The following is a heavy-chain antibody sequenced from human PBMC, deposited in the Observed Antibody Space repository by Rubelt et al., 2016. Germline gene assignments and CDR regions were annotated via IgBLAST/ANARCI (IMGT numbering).Heavy chain of an antibody. V-gene: IGHV6-1*01. CDR3: ARPTEDDYGDFDY. D-gene: IGHD4-17*01. Sequence: RGLEWLGRTYYRSKWYNDYAVSVKSRITINPDTSKNQFSLQLNSVTPEDTAVYYCARPTEDDYGDFDYWGQGTLVTVSS. CDR2: TYYRSKWYN. J-gene: IGHJ4*02.